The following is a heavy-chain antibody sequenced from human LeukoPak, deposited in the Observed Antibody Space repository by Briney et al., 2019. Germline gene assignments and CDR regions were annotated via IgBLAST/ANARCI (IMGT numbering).Heavy chain of an antibody. V-gene: IGHV4-34*01. CDR3: ARRKPYDFWSGPYFDY. J-gene: IGHJ4*02. Sequence: SETLSLTCAVYGVSFSGYYWSWIRQPPGKGLEWIGEINHSGSTNYNPSLKSRVTISVDTSKNQFSLKLSSVTAADTAVYYCARRKPYDFWSGPYFDYWGQGTLVTVSS. CDR1: GVSFSGYY. CDR2: INHSGST. D-gene: IGHD3-3*01.